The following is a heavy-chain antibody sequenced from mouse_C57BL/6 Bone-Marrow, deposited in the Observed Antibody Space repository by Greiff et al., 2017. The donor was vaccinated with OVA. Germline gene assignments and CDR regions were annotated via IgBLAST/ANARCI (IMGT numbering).Heavy chain of an antibody. CDR1: GYTFTSYW. CDR2: IDPSDSET. CDR3: ARTFYYRYFDV. V-gene: IGHV1-52*01. Sequence: QVQLQQPGAELVRPGSSVKLSCKASGYTFTSYWMHWVKQRPIRGLEWIGNIDPSDSETHYNQKFKDKATLTVDKSSSTAYMQLSSLTSEDSAVYYCARTFYYRYFDVWGTGTTVTVSS. J-gene: IGHJ1*03.